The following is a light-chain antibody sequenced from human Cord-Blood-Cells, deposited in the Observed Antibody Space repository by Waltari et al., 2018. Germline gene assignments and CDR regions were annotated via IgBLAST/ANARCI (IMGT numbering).Light chain of an antibody. Sequence: QSALTQPASVSGSPGHSITISCTGTSSDVGSYNLVSWYQQHPGKAPKLMIYDVSQRPSGVSNRFSGSKSGNTASLTISGLQAEDEADYYCCSYAGSSTYVFGTGTKVTVL. CDR1: SSDVGSYNL. J-gene: IGLJ1*01. V-gene: IGLV2-23*02. CDR3: CSYAGSSTYV. CDR2: DVS.